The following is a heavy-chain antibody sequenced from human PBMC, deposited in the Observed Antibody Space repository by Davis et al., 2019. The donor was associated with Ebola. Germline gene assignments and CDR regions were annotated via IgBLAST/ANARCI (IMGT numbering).Heavy chain of an antibody. CDR1: GFTFSSYA. J-gene: IGHJ6*03. Sequence: GESLKISCAASGFTFSSYAMSWVRQAPGKGLEWVSAISGSGGSTYYADSVKGRFTISRDNAKNSLYLQMNSLRAEDTAVYYCARDTIGGYYYYMDVWGKGTTVTVSS. V-gene: IGHV3-23*01. D-gene: IGHD3-16*01. CDR3: ARDTIGGYYYYMDV. CDR2: ISGSGGST.